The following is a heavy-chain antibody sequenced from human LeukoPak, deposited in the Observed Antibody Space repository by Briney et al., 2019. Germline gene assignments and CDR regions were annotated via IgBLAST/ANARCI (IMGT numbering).Heavy chain of an antibody. CDR3: ARDHGHIVVVPAATPDAFDI. V-gene: IGHV3-23*01. D-gene: IGHD2-2*01. CDR2: ISGSGGST. CDR1: GFTFSSYA. J-gene: IGHJ3*02. Sequence: GGSLRLSCAASGFTFSSYAMSWVRQAPGKGLEWVSAISGSGGSTYYADSVKGRFTISRDNSKNTLYLQMNSLRAEDTAVYYCARDHGHIVVVPAATPDAFDIWGQGTMVTVSS.